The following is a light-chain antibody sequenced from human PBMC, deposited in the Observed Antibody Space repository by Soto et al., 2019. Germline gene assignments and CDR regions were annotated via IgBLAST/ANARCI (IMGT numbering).Light chain of an antibody. CDR2: KAS. Sequence: DIQMTQSPSTLSASVGDRVTITCRASQSISSWLAWYQQKPGKAPKLLIYKASSLESGVPSRFSGSGSGTEFTLTISSLQPDDFAIYYCQQIGAFGQGTKVEIK. J-gene: IGKJ1*01. V-gene: IGKV1-5*03. CDR1: QSISSW. CDR3: QQIGA.